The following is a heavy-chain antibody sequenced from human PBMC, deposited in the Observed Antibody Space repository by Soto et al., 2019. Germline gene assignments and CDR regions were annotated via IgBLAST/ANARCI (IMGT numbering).Heavy chain of an antibody. CDR2: ISDISSYT. Sequence: DEQLVESGGGLGKPGGSLRLSCTASGCSCSAHRMNWVRQAPGKGLEWVSSISDISSYTYYADSVKGRFTISRDNAENSLYLDMASLRAEATAVYFCVRRGDTSLIPYWYFDVWGRGTLVTVSS. V-gene: IGHV3-21*01. D-gene: IGHD2-21*01. CDR3: VRRGDTSLIPYWYFDV. J-gene: IGHJ2*01. CDR1: GCSCSAHR.